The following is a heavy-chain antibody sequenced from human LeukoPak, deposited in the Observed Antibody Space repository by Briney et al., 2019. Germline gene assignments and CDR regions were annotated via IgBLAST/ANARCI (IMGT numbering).Heavy chain of an antibody. CDR1: GYTFTAYY. CDR2: INLNSGGT. Sequence: ASVKVSCKASGYTFTAYYMHWVRQAPGQGLEWMGWINLNSGGTNSAQKFQGRVTMTRDTSISAAYMELRRLGSDDTAVYYCARVAGGDWYYFDFWGQGTLVTVSS. J-gene: IGHJ4*02. CDR3: ARVAGGDWYYFDF. V-gene: IGHV1-2*02. D-gene: IGHD2-21*02.